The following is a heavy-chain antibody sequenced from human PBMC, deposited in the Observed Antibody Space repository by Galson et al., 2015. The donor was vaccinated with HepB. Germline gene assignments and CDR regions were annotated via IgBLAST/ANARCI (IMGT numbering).Heavy chain of an antibody. CDR3: ARHIGGNSPLIRHLDL. CDR1: GGSINSRNYY. V-gene: IGHV4-39*01. J-gene: IGHJ2*01. CDR2: IYYSRST. D-gene: IGHD4-23*01. Sequence: ETLSLTCIVSGGSINSRNYYWGWIRQPPGKGLEWIGSIYYSRSTYYNPSLKSRVTISVDTSENQFSLNLTSVTAADTAVYYCARHIGGNSPLIRHLDLWGRGTLVTVSP.